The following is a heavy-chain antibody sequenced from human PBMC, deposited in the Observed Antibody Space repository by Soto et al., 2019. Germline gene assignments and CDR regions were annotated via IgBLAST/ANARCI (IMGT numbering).Heavy chain of an antibody. CDR2: ISGSGGST. J-gene: IGHJ3*02. CDR3: AKAGRITMILLVISGPFDI. V-gene: IGHV3-23*01. CDR1: GFTFSSYA. Sequence: PGGSLRLSCAASGFTFSSYAMSWVRQAPGKGLEWVSAISGSGGSTYYADSVKGRFTISRDNSKNTLYLQMNSLRAEDTAVYYCAKAGRITMILLVISGPFDIWGQGTMVTVSS. D-gene: IGHD3-22*01.